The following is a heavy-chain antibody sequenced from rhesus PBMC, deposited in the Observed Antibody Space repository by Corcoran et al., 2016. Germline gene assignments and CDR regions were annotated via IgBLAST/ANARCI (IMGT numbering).Heavy chain of an antibody. CDR3: AAGLTGLFDY. V-gene: IGHV1-70*01. CDR2: IHPGYGSP. D-gene: IGHD7-45*01. CDR1: GYIFTSYV. Sequence: QEQLVQSGAEVKKPGASVKVSCQASGYIFTSYVISWLRQAPGQGFEWMGGIHPGYGSPSDAQKCLGRVTITADMSTSTVYMELSSLRSEDMAVYYCAAGLTGLFDYWGQGVLVTVSS. J-gene: IGHJ4*01.